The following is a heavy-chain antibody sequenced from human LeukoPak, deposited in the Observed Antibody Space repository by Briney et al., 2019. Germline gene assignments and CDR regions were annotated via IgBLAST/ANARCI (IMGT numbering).Heavy chain of an antibody. CDR3: ARDLGEGSGWYSY. CDR1: GGSFSGYY. V-gene: IGHV4-34*01. CDR2: INHSGST. D-gene: IGHD6-19*01. Sequence: SETLSLTCAVYGGSFSGYYWSWIRQPPGKGLEWIGEINHSGSTNYNPSLKSRVTISVDTSKNQFSLKLSSVTAADTAVYYCARDLGEGSGWYSYWGQGTLVTVSS. J-gene: IGHJ4*02.